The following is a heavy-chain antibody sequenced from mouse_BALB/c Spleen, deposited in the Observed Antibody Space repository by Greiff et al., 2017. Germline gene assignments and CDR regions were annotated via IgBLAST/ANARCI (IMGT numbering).Heavy chain of an antibody. CDR2: IDPYDSET. J-gene: IGHJ3*01. Sequence: SCKASGYTFTSYWMNWVKQRPEQGLEWIGRIDPYDSETHYNQKFKDKAILTVDKSSSTAYMQLSSLTSEDSAVYYCARSTTMITAAWFAYWGQGTLVTVSA. V-gene: IGHV1-74*01. CDR1: GYTFTSYW. D-gene: IGHD2-4*01. CDR3: ARSTTMITAAWFAY.